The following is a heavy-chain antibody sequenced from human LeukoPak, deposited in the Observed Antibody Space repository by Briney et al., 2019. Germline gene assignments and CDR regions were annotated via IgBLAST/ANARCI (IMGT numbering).Heavy chain of an antibody. V-gene: IGHV1-2*02. CDR3: ARGGYYDSSGYSIRYNWFDP. D-gene: IGHD3-22*01. J-gene: IGHJ5*02. Sequence: ASVKVSCKASGYTFTGYYMHWVRQAPGQGLEWMGWINPNSGGTNYAQKFQGRVTMTRDTSISTAYMELSRLRSDDTAVYCCARGGYYDSSGYSIRYNWFDPWGQGTLVTVSS. CDR2: INPNSGGT. CDR1: GYTFTGYY.